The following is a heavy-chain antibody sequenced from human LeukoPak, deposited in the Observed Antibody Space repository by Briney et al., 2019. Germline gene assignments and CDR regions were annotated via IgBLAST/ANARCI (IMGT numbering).Heavy chain of an antibody. V-gene: IGHV4-30-4*01. D-gene: IGHD3-22*01. CDR2: IYYSGST. CDR3: ARYYDSIGELGDAFDI. CDR1: GGSISSGDYY. J-gene: IGHJ3*02. Sequence: SQTLSLTCTVSGGSISSGDYYWSWIRQPPGKGLEWIGYIYYSGSTYYNPSLKSRVTISVDTSKNQFSLKLSSVTAADTAVYYCARYYDSIGELGDAFDIWGQGTMVTVSS.